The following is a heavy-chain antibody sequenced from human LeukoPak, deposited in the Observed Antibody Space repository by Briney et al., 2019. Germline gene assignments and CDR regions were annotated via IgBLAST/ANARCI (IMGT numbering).Heavy chain of an antibody. CDR2: MNPNSGNT. CDR3: ARGAPGSYCSGGSCPYFDY. Sequence: ASVKVSCKASGYTLTSYDINWVRQATGQGLEWMGWMNPNSGNTGYAQKFQGRVTMTRNTSISTAYMELSSLRSEDTAVYYCARGAPGSYCSGGSCPYFDYWGQGALVTVSS. J-gene: IGHJ4*02. V-gene: IGHV1-8*01. CDR1: GYTLTSYD. D-gene: IGHD2-15*01.